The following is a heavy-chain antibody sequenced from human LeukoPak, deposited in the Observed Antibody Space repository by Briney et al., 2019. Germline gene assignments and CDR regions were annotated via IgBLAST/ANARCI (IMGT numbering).Heavy chain of an antibody. Sequence: PWGSLRLSCAASGFTFSNAWMSWVRQAPAKGLEWVGRIKSKTDGGTTDYAAPVKGSFTITSDDSKNTLYLQMNSLRTEDTSVYYCTTAEDYYDSSGYHGRIGYWGQGTRVTVSS. V-gene: IGHV3-15*01. J-gene: IGHJ4*02. CDR1: GFTFSNAW. CDR3: TTAEDYYDSSGYHGRIGY. D-gene: IGHD3-22*01. CDR2: IKSKTDGGTT.